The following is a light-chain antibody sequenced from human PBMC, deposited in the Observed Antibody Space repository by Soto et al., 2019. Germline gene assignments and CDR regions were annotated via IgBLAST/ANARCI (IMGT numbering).Light chain of an antibody. Sequence: DIQMTQSPSTLSASVGDRVTITCRASQSISSWLAWYQQKPGTAPKVLIYDASSLESGVPSRFSGSGSGTEFTLTISSLQPDDFATYYCQQYNSYPWTFGQGTKVDIK. CDR2: DAS. CDR1: QSISSW. V-gene: IGKV1-5*01. CDR3: QQYNSYPWT. J-gene: IGKJ1*01.